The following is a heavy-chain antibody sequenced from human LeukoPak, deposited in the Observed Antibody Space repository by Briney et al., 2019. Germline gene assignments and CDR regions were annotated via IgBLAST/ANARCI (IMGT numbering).Heavy chain of an antibody. D-gene: IGHD2-2*01. V-gene: IGHV3-23*01. Sequence: GGSLRLSCAASGFTFSSYAMSWVRQAPGKGREWVSAISGSGGSTYYADSVKGRFTISRDNSKNTLYLQMNSLRAEDTAVYYCARGVVPAAPSGMDVWGQGTTVTVSS. CDR3: ARGVVPAAPSGMDV. CDR2: ISGSGGST. J-gene: IGHJ6*02. CDR1: GFTFSSYA.